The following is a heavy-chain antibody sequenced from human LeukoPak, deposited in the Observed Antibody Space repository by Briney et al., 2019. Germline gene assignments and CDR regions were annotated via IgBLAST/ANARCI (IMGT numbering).Heavy chain of an antibody. CDR1: GFTFSRYA. J-gene: IGHJ4*02. Sequence: GTSLRLSCAVSGFTFSRYAMHWVRQAPGKGLEWVAVISYDGSKKADSVKGRFTISRDNSKNTLYLQMTSLRAEDTAVYYCARDSSDYWGQGTLVTVSS. CDR2: ISYDGSKK. V-gene: IGHV3-30-3*01. CDR3: ARDSSDY.